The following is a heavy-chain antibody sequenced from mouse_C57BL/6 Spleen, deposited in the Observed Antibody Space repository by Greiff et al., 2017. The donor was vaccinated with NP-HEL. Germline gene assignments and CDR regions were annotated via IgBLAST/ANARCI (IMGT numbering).Heavy chain of an antibody. Sequence: VQLQQSGPELVKPGASVKISCKASGYSFTGYYMHWVKQSHGNILDWIGYIYPYNGVSSYNQKFKGKATLTVDKSSSTAYMELRSLTSEDSAVYYCARSSNYGGYYYAMDYWGQGTSVTVSS. D-gene: IGHD2-5*01. J-gene: IGHJ4*01. V-gene: IGHV1-31*01. CDR3: ARSSNYGGYYYAMDY. CDR1: GYSFTGYY. CDR2: IYPYNGVS.